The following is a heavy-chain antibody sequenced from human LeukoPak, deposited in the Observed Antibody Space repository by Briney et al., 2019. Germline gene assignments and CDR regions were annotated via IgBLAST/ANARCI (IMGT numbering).Heavy chain of an antibody. CDR3: ATLRGATGTTG. CDR2: IIPIFGTA. Sequence: GASVKVSCKASGGTFSSYAISWVRQAPGQGLEWMGGIIPIFGTANYAQKFQGRVTITTDESTSTAYMELSSLRSEDTAVYYCATLRGATGTTGWGQGTLVTVSS. D-gene: IGHD1-1*01. CDR1: GGTFSSYA. V-gene: IGHV1-69*05. J-gene: IGHJ4*02.